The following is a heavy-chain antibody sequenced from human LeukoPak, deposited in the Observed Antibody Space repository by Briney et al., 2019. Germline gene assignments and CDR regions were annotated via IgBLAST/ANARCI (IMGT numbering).Heavy chain of an antibody. J-gene: IGHJ4*02. CDR1: GFTLSSYE. CDR3: ARRFDC. Sequence: PGGSLRLSCAVSGFTLSSYEMNWVRQAPGKGLEWVSYISSSGNTIYYADSVKGRFTISRDNAKNSLYLQMNSLRDEDTAVYYCARRFDCWGQGTLVTVSS. CDR2: ISSSGNTI. V-gene: IGHV3-48*03.